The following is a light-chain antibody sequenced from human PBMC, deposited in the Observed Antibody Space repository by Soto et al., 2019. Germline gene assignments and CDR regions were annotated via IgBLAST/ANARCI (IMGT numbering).Light chain of an antibody. Sequence: DIQMTQSPSSLSASVGDRVTISCRASQTIFNFLNWYQQKPGKAPKLLIYAASNLQSGVPSRFSGGGSGTDFTLTISSLQPEDFATYFCQQSYSTTWTFGQGPSWKS. V-gene: IGKV1-39*01. CDR2: AAS. J-gene: IGKJ1*01. CDR3: QQSYSTTWT. CDR1: QTIFNF.